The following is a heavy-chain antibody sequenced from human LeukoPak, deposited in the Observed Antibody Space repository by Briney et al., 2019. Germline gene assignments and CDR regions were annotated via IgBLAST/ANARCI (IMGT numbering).Heavy chain of an antibody. V-gene: IGHV4-61*02. CDR2: ISTSGST. J-gene: IGHJ3*02. CDR3: ARGPYSYDSSGAFDI. D-gene: IGHD3-22*01. CDR1: GDSISSGDYY. Sequence: SETLSLTCTVSGDSISSGDYYWSWIRQPAGTGLEWIGRISTSGSTNYNPSLKSRVTISVDTSKNQFSLKLSSVTAADTAVYFCARGPYSYDSSGAFDIWGQGTMVTVSS.